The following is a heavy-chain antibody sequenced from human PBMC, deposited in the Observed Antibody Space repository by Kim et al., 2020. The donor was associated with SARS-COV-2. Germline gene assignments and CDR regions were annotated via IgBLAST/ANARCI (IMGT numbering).Heavy chain of an antibody. V-gene: IGHV5-51*01. D-gene: IGHD3-9*01. CDR2: VFGDDSDT. J-gene: IGHJ2*01. CDR1: GFTFKNYW. CDR3: ARATATGYTSNLWYFDL. Sequence: GESLKISCQGSGFTFKNYWIGWVRQMPGKGPEWMGIVFGDDSDTRYGRSFQGQVIIPADKSINTAYLRWSSLRGWDNAIYYCARATATGYTSNLWYFDLWGRGTLFTVSS.